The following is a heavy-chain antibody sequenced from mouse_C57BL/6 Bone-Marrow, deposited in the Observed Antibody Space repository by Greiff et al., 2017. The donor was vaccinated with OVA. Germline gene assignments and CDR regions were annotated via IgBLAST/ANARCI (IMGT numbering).Heavy chain of an antibody. V-gene: IGHV2-6-1*01. J-gene: IGHJ1*03. CDR1: GFSLTSYG. Sequence: QVQLQQSGPGLVAPSQSLSITCTVSGFSLTSYGVHWVRQPPGKGLEWLVVIWSDGSTTYNSALKSRLSISKDNSKSQVFLKMNSLQTDDTAMYYCARHKDYSNYWYFDVWGTGTTVTVSS. CDR3: ARHKDYSNYWYFDV. D-gene: IGHD2-5*01. CDR2: IWSDGST.